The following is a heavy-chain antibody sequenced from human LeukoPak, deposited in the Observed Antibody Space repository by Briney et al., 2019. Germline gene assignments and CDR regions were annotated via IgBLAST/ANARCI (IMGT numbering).Heavy chain of an antibody. CDR2: INHSGST. D-gene: IGHD6-19*01. V-gene: IGHV4-34*01. Sequence: SETLSLTCTVSGGSISSYYWSWIRQPPGKGLEWIGEINHSGSTNYNPSLKSRVTISVDTSKNQFSLKLSPVTAADTAVYYCARATEQWLRALWFDYWGQGTLVTVSS. CDR3: ARATEQWLRALWFDY. CDR1: GGSISSYY. J-gene: IGHJ4*02.